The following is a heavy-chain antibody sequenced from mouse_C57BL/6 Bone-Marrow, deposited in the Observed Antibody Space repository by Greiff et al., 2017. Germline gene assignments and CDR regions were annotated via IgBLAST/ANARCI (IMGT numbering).Heavy chain of an antibody. D-gene: IGHD1-1*01. Sequence: QVQLKESGPGLVQPSPSLSITCTASGFSLTSYGVHWVRQSPGKGLEWLGVIWRGGSNDYNAAFLSSLSITKDNSKTQVFFKMLSLQAGDTAIYYGAQSGYYYGSRWYFDVWGTGTTVTVSS. CDR1: GFSLTSYG. CDR3: AQSGYYYGSRWYFDV. V-gene: IGHV2-5*01. CDR2: IWRGGSN. J-gene: IGHJ1*03.